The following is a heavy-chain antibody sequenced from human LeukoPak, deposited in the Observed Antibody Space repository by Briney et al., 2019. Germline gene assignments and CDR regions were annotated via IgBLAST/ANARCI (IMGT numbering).Heavy chain of an antibody. V-gene: IGHV3-23*01. D-gene: IGHD2-2*01. Sequence: PVGSLRLSCAASGFTFNNYAMSWVRQAPGKGLEWVSAISGSGGSTYYADSVKGRFTISRDNSKNTLYLQMNSLRAEDTAVYYCAKSRSSSTSRCNYWGQGTLVTVSS. CDR1: GFTFNNYA. CDR2: ISGSGGST. CDR3: AKSRSSSTSRCNY. J-gene: IGHJ4*02.